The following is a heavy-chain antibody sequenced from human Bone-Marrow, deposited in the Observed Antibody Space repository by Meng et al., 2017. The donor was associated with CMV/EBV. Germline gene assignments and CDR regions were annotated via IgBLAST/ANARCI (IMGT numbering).Heavy chain of an antibody. Sequence: KVSCKGSGYSFTSYWIGWVRQMPGKGLEWMGIIYPGDSDSRYSPSFQGQVTISADKSISTAYLQWSSLKASDTAMYYCARVLAVAPGGMDVWGQGTTVTVSS. CDR3: ARVLAVAPGGMDV. J-gene: IGHJ6*02. CDR1: GYSFTSYW. CDR2: IYPGDSDS. D-gene: IGHD6-19*01. V-gene: IGHV5-51*01.